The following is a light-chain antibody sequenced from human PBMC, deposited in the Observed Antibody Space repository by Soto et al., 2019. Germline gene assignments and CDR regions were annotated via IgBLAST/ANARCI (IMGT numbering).Light chain of an antibody. CDR3: QQYDKWPHT. V-gene: IGKV3-15*01. CDR2: YPS. CDR1: QNLSRN. Sequence: EMVMTQSPATLSVSPGERATLSCRASQNLSRNLAWYQQQPGQAPRLLIFYPSTRATGIPARFSGSGSGTDFTLTISSLQSEAFAVYYCQQYDKWPHTFGQGAKLEIK. J-gene: IGKJ2*01.